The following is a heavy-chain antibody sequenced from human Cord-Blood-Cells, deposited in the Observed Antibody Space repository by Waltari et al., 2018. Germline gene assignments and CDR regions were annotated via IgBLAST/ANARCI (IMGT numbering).Heavy chain of an antibody. V-gene: IGHV3-43*02. CDR3: AKDGRSGATFDY. J-gene: IGHJ4*02. CDR2: IGGDGGST. CDR1: GFTFDDYA. Sequence: EVQLVESGGGVVQPGGSLRLSCAASGFTFDDYAMHWVRQAPGKGLEWVALIGGDGGSTYYADSVKGRFTISRDNSKNSLYLQMNSLRTEDTALYYCAKDGRSGATFDYWGQGTLVTVSS. D-gene: IGHD7-27*01.